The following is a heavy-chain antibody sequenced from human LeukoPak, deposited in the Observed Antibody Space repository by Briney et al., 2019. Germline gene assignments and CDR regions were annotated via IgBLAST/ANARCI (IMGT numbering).Heavy chain of an antibody. D-gene: IGHD3-10*01. Sequence: SQTLSLTCAVSGGSISSGGYSWSWTRQPPGKGLEWIGYIYHSGSTYYNPSLKSRVTISVDKSKNQFSLKVNSVTAADTAVYYCARESAEGSIRGLFDYWGQGTLVTVSS. CDR1: GGSISSGGYS. CDR2: IYHSGST. V-gene: IGHV4-30-2*01. J-gene: IGHJ4*02. CDR3: ARESAEGSIRGLFDY.